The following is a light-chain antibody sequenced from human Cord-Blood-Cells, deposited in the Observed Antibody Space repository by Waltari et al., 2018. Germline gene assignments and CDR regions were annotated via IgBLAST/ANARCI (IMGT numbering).Light chain of an antibody. V-gene: IGKV3-15*01. Sequence: EIVMXXXPXXXSVSPGERATLSCRXSQRFSSKLAWYQQKPGQAPRLLLYGESTRATGIPARFSXXGSXXXFTLTISSLQSEDFAVYYCQQXNNWPVFGGGTKEEIK. J-gene: IGKJ4*01. CDR2: GES. CDR1: QRFSSK. CDR3: QQXNNWPV.